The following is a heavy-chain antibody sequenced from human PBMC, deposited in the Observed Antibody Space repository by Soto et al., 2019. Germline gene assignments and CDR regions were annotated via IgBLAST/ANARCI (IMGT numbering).Heavy chain of an antibody. CDR3: ARDLVAMGDSSGYYFDY. J-gene: IGHJ4*02. V-gene: IGHV3-7*01. CDR1: GFTFSSYW. CDR2: INQDGSEK. D-gene: IGHD3-22*01. Sequence: GGSLRLSCAASGFTFSSYWMSWVRQAPGKGLEWVANINQDGSEKSYVDYMKGRFTISRDNAKNSLYLQMNSLRAEDTAVYYCARDLVAMGDSSGYYFDYWGQGTLVTVSS.